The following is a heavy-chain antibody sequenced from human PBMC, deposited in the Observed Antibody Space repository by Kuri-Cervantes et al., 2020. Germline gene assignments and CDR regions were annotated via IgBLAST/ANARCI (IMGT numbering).Heavy chain of an antibody. CDR3: ARSSHLYCGGDCYSDY. CDR1: GYTFTSYG. V-gene: IGHV1-18*01. CDR2: ISAYNGNT. Sequence: ASVKVSCKASGYTFTSYGISWVRQAPGQGLEWMGWISAYNGNTNYAQKLQGRVTMTTDTSTSTAYMELRSLRSDDTAVYYCARSSHLYCGGDCYSDYWGQGTLVTVSS. D-gene: IGHD2-21*01. J-gene: IGHJ4*02.